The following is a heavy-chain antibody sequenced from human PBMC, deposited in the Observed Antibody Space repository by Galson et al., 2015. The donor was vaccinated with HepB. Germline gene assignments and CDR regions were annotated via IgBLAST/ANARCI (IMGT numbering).Heavy chain of an antibody. Sequence: CAISGDSVSSNSAAWSWIRQSPSRGLEWLGRTYFTSKWYDDYAVSVEGRITVNPDTSKNQFSLHLNSETPEDTAVYYCARQYYPFRDGWLDSWGQGTLVTVSS. CDR2: TYFTSKWYD. CDR1: GDSVSSNSAA. D-gene: IGHD2/OR15-2a*01. V-gene: IGHV6-1*01. J-gene: IGHJ5*01. CDR3: ARQYYPFRDGWLDS.